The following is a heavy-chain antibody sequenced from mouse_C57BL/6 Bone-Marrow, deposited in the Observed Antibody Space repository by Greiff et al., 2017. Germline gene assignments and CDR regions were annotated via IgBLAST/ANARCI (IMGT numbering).Heavy chain of an antibody. CDR1: GYTFTEYT. CDR3: ASHSRQLRQRSENYFDN. J-gene: IGHJ2*01. CDR2: FYPGSGSI. V-gene: IGHV1-62-2*01. Sequence: VQLQQSGAELVKPGASVKLSCKASGYTFTEYTIHWVKQRSGQGLEWIGWFYPGSGSIKYKEKFKDKATLTADKSSSTGNMELRRLTSEDSAVYYFASHSRQLRQRSENYFDNWGQGTALTVTS. D-gene: IGHD3-2*02.